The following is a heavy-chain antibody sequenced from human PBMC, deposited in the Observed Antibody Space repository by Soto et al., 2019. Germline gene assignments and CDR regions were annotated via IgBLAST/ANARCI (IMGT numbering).Heavy chain of an antibody. V-gene: IGHV1-18*01. Sequence: ASVKVSCKASGDTFTNYGFSWVRQAPGQGLEWMGWISVYSGNTNYAQNVQGRVTMTTDTSTSTAYMELRSLRSDDTAVYYCARDRSPYYYDSSGYPHYWGQGTLVTVSS. CDR2: ISVYSGNT. CDR3: ARDRSPYYYDSSGYPHY. D-gene: IGHD3-22*01. CDR1: GDTFTNYG. J-gene: IGHJ4*02.